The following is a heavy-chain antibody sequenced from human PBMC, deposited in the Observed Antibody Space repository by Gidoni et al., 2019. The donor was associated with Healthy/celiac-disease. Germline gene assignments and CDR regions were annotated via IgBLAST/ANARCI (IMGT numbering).Heavy chain of an antibody. CDR1: GFTFSSYS. J-gene: IGHJ3*02. CDR3: ARNYYYDSSGTFDI. CDR2: ISSSSSTI. D-gene: IGHD3-22*01. Sequence: EVQLVESGGGLVQPGGSLRLSCAASGFTFSSYSMNWVRQAPGKGLEWVSYISSSSSTIYYADSVKGRFTISRDNAKNSLYLQMNSLRDEDTAVYYCARNYYYDSSGTFDIWGQGTMVTVSS. V-gene: IGHV3-48*02.